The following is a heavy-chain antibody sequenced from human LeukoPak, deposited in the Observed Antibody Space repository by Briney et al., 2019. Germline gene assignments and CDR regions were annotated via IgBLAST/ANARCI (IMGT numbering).Heavy chain of an antibody. Sequence: PGGSLRLSCAASGFTFSSYGMHWVRQAPGKGLEWVAVISYDGSNKYYADSVKGRFTISRDNAKNSLYLQMNSLRAEDTAVYYCASSRGYNYGYRALELPPSPIDWGQGTLVTVSS. CDR1: GFTFSSYG. CDR2: ISYDGSNK. D-gene: IGHD5-18*01. CDR3: ASSRGYNYGYRALELPPSPID. V-gene: IGHV3-30*03. J-gene: IGHJ4*02.